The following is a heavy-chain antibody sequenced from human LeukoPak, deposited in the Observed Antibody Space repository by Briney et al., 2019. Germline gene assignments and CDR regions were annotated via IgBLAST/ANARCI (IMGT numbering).Heavy chain of an antibody. CDR2: INSDGSST. Sequence: QPGGSLRLSCAASGFNFSSYWMHWVRQAPGKGLVWVSRINSDGSSTSYADSVKGRFAISRDNAKNTLYLQMNSLRNEYTAVYYCSRSRRGYSGYDGSRPGYWGQGTLVTVSS. D-gene: IGHD5-12*01. J-gene: IGHJ4*02. V-gene: IGHV3-74*01. CDR1: GFNFSSYW. CDR3: SRSRRGYSGYDGSRPGY.